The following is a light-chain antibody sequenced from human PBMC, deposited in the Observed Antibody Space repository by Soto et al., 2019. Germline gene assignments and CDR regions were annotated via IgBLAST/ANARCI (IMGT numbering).Light chain of an antibody. Sequence: DIQMTQSPPSLAASVGDRVTITCQASQDLTNYLNWYQQKPGEAPKLLNYDTITLEEGVPTRFSGGGSGTDFTFTINGLQPEDAAIYSCQQYVNLPYTFGQGTKLEIK. V-gene: IGKV1-33*01. CDR3: QQYVNLPYT. CDR1: QDLTNY. CDR2: DTI. J-gene: IGKJ2*01.